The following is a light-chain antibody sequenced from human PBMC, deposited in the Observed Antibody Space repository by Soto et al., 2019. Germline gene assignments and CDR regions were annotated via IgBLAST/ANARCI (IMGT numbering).Light chain of an antibody. V-gene: IGKV1-27*01. Sequence: DIQMTQSPSSLSASVGDRVTVTCRASQGISSYLAWYQQKPGKVPKLLLYAASTLQPGVPSRFSGSGSGTDFTLTISSLQPEDVATYYCQKYGSAPSLTFGGGTKVEIK. CDR2: AAS. J-gene: IGKJ4*01. CDR3: QKYGSAPSLT. CDR1: QGISSY.